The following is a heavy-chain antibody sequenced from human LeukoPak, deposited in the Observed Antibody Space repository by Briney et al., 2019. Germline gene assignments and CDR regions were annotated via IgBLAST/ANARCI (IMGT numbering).Heavy chain of an antibody. J-gene: IGHJ4*02. V-gene: IGHV1-18*01. CDR1: GYTFTSYG. CDR2: ISAYNGNT. Sequence: ASVKVSCKDSGYTFTSYGISWVRQAPGQGLEWMGWISAYNGNTNYAQKLQGRVTMTTDTSTSTAYMELRSLRSDDTAVYYCAITAMVNRFFDYWGQGTLVTVSS. CDR3: AITAMVNRFFDY. D-gene: IGHD5-18*01.